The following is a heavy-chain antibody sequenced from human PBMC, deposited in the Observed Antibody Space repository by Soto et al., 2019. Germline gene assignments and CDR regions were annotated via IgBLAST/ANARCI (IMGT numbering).Heavy chain of an antibody. V-gene: IGHV3-30-3*01. J-gene: IGHJ4*02. Sequence: LRLSCAASGFTFSSYAMHWVRQAPGKGLEWVAVISYDGSNKYYADSVKGRFTISRDNSKNTLYLQMNSLRAEDTAVYYCARDRFTVVTPETFFDYWGQGTLVTVSS. CDR1: GFTFSSYA. D-gene: IGHD2-21*02. CDR2: ISYDGSNK. CDR3: ARDRFTVVTPETFFDY.